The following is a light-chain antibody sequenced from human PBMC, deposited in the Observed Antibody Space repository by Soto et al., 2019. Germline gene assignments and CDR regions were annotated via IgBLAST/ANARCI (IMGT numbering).Light chain of an antibody. CDR2: ETS. CDR3: LLSYSAEVV. V-gene: IGLV7-46*01. CDR1: TGAVTSGHY. J-gene: IGLJ3*02. Sequence: QAVVTQEPSLTVSPGGTVTLTCGSSTGAVTSGHYPYWFQQKPGQAPRTLIYETSNKHSWTPARFPGSLLGGKAALTLSGAQPEDEAEYYCLLSYSAEVVFGGGTKLTVL.